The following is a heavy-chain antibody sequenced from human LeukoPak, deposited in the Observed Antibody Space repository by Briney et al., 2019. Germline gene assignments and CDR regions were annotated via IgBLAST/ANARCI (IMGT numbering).Heavy chain of an antibody. Sequence: ASVKVSCKASGYTFTGYYMHWVRQAPGQGLEWMGWINPNSGGTNYAQKFQGRVTMTRDASISTAYMELSRVRSDDTAVYYCAKVAAAGTAYYYYYMDVWGKGTTVTISS. CDR3: AKVAAAGTAYYYYYMDV. D-gene: IGHD6-13*01. J-gene: IGHJ6*03. V-gene: IGHV1-2*02. CDR2: INPNSGGT. CDR1: GYTFTGYY.